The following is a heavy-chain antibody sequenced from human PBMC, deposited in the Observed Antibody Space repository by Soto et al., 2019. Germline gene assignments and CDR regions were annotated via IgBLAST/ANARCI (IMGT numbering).Heavy chain of an antibody. CDR1: GYTFTGYY. D-gene: IGHD6-19*01. Sequence: ASVKVSCKTSGYTFTGYYIHWVRQAPGQGLEWMGWIYPNSGGTTYAQKFQGGVTMTVDTSIRTAYVELKSLTSDDTAVYYCARDRVSRGWYGSCAFDFCGQGTMVPGSS. CDR2: IYPNSGGT. V-gene: IGHV1-2*02. CDR3: ARDRVSRGWYGSCAFDF. J-gene: IGHJ3*01.